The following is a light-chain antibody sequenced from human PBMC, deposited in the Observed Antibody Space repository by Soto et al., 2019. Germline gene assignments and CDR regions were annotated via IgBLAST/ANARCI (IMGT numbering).Light chain of an antibody. CDR3: SSYGSTSTRYV. CDR1: SSDVGGYNY. CDR2: EVS. J-gene: IGLJ1*01. Sequence: QSVLTQPASVSGSPGQSITISCTGTSSDVGGYNYVSWYQQHPGKAPKLMIYEVSNRPSGVSNRFSGSKSANTASLTISGLQAEGEADYFCSSYGSTSTRYVFGTGTKVTVL. V-gene: IGLV2-14*01.